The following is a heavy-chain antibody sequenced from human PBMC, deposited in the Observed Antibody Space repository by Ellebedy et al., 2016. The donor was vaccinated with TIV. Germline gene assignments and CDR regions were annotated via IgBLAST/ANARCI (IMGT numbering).Heavy chain of an antibody. CDR1: GFTFSNFG. CDR2: IWFDGSQK. D-gene: IGHD3-10*01. V-gene: IGHV3-33*08. J-gene: IGHJ6*02. CDR3: ARLYGSGQMDV. Sequence: GGSLRLXXAASGFTFSNFGMHWVRQAPGKGLQWVAVIWFDGSQKYLADSVRGRFSISRDNSKNTVYLQMSSLRAEDTAMYYCARLYGSGQMDVWGQGTTVTVS.